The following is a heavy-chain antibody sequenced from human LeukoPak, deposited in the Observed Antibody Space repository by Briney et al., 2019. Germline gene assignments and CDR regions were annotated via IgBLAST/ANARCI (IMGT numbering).Heavy chain of an antibody. CDR3: ARGVVATDY. D-gene: IGHD3-22*01. J-gene: IGHJ4*02. CDR2: IYSGGST. V-gene: IGHV3-66*01. Sequence: GGSLRLSCAVSGFTFSTYWMNWVRQAPGKGLEWVSVIYSGGSTYYADSVKGRFTISRDNSKNTLYLQMNSLRAEDTAVYYCARGVVATDYWGQGTLVTVSS. CDR1: GFTFSTYW.